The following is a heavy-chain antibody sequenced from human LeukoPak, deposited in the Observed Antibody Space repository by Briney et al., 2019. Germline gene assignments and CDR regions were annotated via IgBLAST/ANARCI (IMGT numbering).Heavy chain of an antibody. J-gene: IGHJ4*02. CDR1: GGSFSGYY. CDR3: ARSAYGDYAGDFDY. CDR2: INHSGST. V-gene: IGHV4-34*01. D-gene: IGHD4-17*01. Sequence: SETLSLTCAVYGGSFSGYYWSWIRQPPGKGLEWIGEINHSGSTNYNPSLKSRVTISVDTSKNQFSLKLSSVTAADTPVYYCARSAYGDYAGDFDYWGQGTLVTVSS.